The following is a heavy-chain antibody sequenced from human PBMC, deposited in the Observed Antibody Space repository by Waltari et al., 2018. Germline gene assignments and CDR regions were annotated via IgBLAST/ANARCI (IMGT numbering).Heavy chain of an antibody. CDR2: IDPKDWET. CDR1: GYNFTAYY. V-gene: IGHV1-69-2*01. CDR3: ARTTTTKSLDY. Sequence: EVQLVQSGAEVKKPGATVKISCTASGYNFTAYYLHWGQQPPGKGLEWVGRIDPKDWETKYADKFQGRATITADTSIDTVYMELTRLRSEDTAVFYCARTTTTKSLDYWGQGTLVTVSS. D-gene: IGHD1-7*01. J-gene: IGHJ4*02.